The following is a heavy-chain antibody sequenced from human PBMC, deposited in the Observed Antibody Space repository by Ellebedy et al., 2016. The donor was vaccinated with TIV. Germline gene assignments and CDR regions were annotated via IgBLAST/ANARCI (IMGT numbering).Heavy chain of an antibody. Sequence: ASVKVSCXASGGTFGNYAIHWVRQAPGQGLEWMGAIIPIVGSANYAQKFQYRVTIMADESTDTAYMELSSLRSEDTAVYYCARDFLRAPDGSGTYNNWLHPWGQGTLVTVSS. J-gene: IGHJ5*02. CDR3: ARDFLRAPDGSGTYNNWLHP. D-gene: IGHD3-10*01. CDR2: IIPIVGSA. CDR1: GGTFGNYA. V-gene: IGHV1-69*13.